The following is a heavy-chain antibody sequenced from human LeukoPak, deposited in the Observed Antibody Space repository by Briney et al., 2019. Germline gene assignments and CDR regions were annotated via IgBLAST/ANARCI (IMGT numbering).Heavy chain of an antibody. J-gene: IGHJ6*02. V-gene: IGHV4-59*08. CDR1: GGSISGYY. CDR2: IYYSGST. Sequence: SETLSLTCTVSGGSISGYYWSWIRQPPGKGLEWIGYIYYSGSTNYNPSLKSRVTISVDTSKNQFSLKLSSVTAADTAVYYCARHPYYYGMDVWGQGTTVTVSS. CDR3: ARHPYYYGMDV.